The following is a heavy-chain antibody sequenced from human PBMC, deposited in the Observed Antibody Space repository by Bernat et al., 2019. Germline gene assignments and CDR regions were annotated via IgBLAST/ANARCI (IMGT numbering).Heavy chain of an antibody. J-gene: IGHJ5*02. V-gene: IGHV1-24*01. Sequence: QVQLVQSGAEVKKPGASVKVSCKVSGYTLTELSMHWVRQAPGKGLEWMGGFDPEDGETIYAQKFQGRVTMTEDTSTDTAYMELRSLRSDDTAVYYCARDLRYCSSTSCYGIAWFDPWGQGTLVTVSS. CDR1: GYTLTELS. CDR2: FDPEDGET. D-gene: IGHD2-2*01. CDR3: ARDLRYCSSTSCYGIAWFDP.